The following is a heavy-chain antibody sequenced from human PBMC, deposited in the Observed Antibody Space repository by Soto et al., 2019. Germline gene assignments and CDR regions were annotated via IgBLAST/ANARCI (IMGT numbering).Heavy chain of an antibody. CDR2: IYYSGST. CDR1: GGSVSSGTYY. V-gene: IGHV4-61*01. Sequence: KPSETLSLTCTVSGGSVSSGTYYWSWIRQPPGKGLEWIGYIYYSGSTNYNPSLKSRVTVSTDTSKNQFSLKLSSVIAADTAVYYCARTYSYYANFDNWGQGTLVTV. CDR3: ARTYSYYANFDN. D-gene: IGHD4-4*01. J-gene: IGHJ4*02.